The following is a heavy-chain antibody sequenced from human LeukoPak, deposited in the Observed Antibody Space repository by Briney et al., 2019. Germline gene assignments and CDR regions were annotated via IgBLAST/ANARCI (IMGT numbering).Heavy chain of an antibody. D-gene: IGHD3-22*01. Sequence: PSETLSLTCTVSGGSISSSSYYWGWIRQPPGKGLERIGSIYYSGSTYYNPSLKSRVTISVDTSKNQFSLKLSSVTAADTAVYYCARDLVNYYDSSGYYSVAFDIWGQGTMVTVSS. CDR3: ARDLVNYYDSSGYYSVAFDI. CDR1: GGSISSSSYY. V-gene: IGHV4-39*07. CDR2: IYYSGST. J-gene: IGHJ3*02.